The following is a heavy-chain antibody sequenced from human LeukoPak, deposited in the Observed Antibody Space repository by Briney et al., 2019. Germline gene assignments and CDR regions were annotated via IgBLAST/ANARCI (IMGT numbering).Heavy chain of an antibody. CDR2: INTDGSGT. V-gene: IGHV3-74*01. J-gene: IGHJ4*02. CDR1: GFTFSSYW. Sequence: PGGSLRLSCAASGFTFSSYWMHWVRQAPGKGLLWISRINTDGSGTTYADSVKGRFTVSRDNARETVYLRMHSLRAEDTAVYYCARVSAYRYGSGSYYYFDNWGQGTLVAVSS. CDR3: ARVSAYRYGSGSYYYFDN. D-gene: IGHD3-10*01.